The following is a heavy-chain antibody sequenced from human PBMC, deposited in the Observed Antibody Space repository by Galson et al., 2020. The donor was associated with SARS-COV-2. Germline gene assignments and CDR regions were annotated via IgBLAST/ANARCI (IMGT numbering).Heavy chain of an antibody. CDR2: ITFDGSNR. Sequence: GGSLRLSCAASELNFRANAMHWVRQAPGKGLEWVAGITFDGSNRYYVDSVKGRFTTSRDNSKDTLFLQMSSLRVEDTAVYYCTREMNAFDIWGQGTMVTVSS. CDR3: TREMNAFDI. V-gene: IGHV3-30*04. CDR1: ELNFRANA. J-gene: IGHJ3*02.